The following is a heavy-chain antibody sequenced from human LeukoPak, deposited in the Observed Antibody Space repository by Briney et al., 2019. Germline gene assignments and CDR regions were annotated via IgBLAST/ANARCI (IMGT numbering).Heavy chain of an antibody. CDR2: INPNTGGT. J-gene: IGHJ4*02. V-gene: IGHV1-2*02. CDR1: GYTFTGYY. D-gene: IGHD3-10*01. Sequence: GASVKVSCKASGYTFTGYYVHWVRQAPGQGLEWMGWINPNTGGTNYAQKFQGRVTMTKDTSTNAAYMELNKLTSDDTAVYYCARVWGSGSYYNRIHYWGQGTLVTVSS. CDR3: ARVWGSGSYYNRIHY.